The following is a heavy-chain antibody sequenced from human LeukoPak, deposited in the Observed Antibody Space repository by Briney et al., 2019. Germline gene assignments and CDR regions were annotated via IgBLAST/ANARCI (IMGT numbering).Heavy chain of an antibody. D-gene: IGHD2-21*02. Sequence: GRSLRLSCAASGFTFSSYGIHWVRQAPGKGLEWVALIWYDGSNRYYADSVKGRFTISRDNSKNMLYLQMNSLRAEDTAVYHCVRGSGACYDYWGQGTLVTVTS. CDR3: VRGSGACYDY. CDR2: IWYDGSNR. J-gene: IGHJ4*02. V-gene: IGHV3-33*01. CDR1: GFTFSSYG.